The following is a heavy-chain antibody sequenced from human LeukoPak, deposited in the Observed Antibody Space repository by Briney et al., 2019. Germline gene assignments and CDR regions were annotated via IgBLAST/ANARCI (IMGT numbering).Heavy chain of an antibody. D-gene: IGHD1-14*01. CDR3: AKEQYPGYFDF. J-gene: IGHJ4*02. V-gene: IGHV3-30*19. Sequence: GGSLRLSCAASGFTFSSYGMQWVRQAVGKGLEWVAFISDDGSNKYYADSVKGRFTISRDNSNNTLYLQLNNVRTEDTATYFCAKEQYPGYFDFWGQGTLVTVSA. CDR2: ISDDGSNK. CDR1: GFTFSSYG.